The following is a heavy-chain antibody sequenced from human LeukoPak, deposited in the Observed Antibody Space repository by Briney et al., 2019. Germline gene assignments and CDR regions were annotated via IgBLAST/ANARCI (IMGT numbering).Heavy chain of an antibody. V-gene: IGHV4-4*07. CDR2: INTSGST. D-gene: IGHD1-1*01. CDR1: GGSISGYS. J-gene: IGHJ4*02. Sequence: SETLSLTCTVSGGSISGYSWSWIRQPAGKGLEWIGRINTSGSTNYNPSLKSRVTMSGDTSKNQFSLNLSSVTAADTAVYYCARGPRVATGCYFDYWGQGTLVTVSS. CDR3: ARGPRVATGCYFDY.